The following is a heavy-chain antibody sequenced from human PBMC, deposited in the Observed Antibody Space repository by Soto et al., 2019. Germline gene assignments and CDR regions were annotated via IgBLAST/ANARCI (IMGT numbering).Heavy chain of an antibody. CDR1: VFAFSSHA. Sequence: WSLRLSCTASVFAFSSHAMQWVRQAPGKGLEWVAVISSDGATKYVADSLKGRFTISRDNFESTMSLQMNNLRPEDTALYYCARSSVHIAAAGRLDLWGPGTLVTVSS. V-gene: IGHV3-30*14. CDR2: ISSDGATK. CDR3: ARSSVHIAAAGRLDL. D-gene: IGHD6-13*01. J-gene: IGHJ5*02.